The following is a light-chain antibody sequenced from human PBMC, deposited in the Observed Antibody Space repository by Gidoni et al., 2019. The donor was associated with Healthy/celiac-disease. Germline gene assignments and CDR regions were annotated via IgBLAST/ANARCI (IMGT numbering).Light chain of an antibody. CDR2: EVS. J-gene: IGLJ3*02. CDR3: SSYTSSSTWV. Sequence: QSALTQPASVSGSPGQSITISCTGTSSDVGGYKYVSWYQQYPGKAPKPMIFEVSNRPSGVSNRFSGSKSGNTASLTISGLQAEDEADYYCSSYTSSSTWVFGGGTKLTVL. V-gene: IGLV2-14*01. CDR1: SSDVGGYKY.